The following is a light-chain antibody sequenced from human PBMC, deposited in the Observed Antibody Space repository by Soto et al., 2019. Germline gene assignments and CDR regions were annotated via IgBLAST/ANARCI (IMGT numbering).Light chain of an antibody. J-gene: IGLJ1*01. CDR3: CSYAGSYPSV. V-gene: IGLV2-11*01. CDR1: SSDFGDYSY. CDR2: DVS. Sequence: QSALTQPRSVSGSPGQSVTISCTGTSSDFGDYSYVSWYQQHPGKAPKLMIYDVSKRPSGVPDRFSGSKSGNTASLTISGLQAEDEADYHCCSYAGSYPSVFGTGTKLTVL.